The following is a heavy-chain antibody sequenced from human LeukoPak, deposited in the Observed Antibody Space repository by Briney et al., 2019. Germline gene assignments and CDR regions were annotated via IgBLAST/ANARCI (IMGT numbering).Heavy chain of an antibody. J-gene: IGHJ4*02. CDR2: IWHGASHT. V-gene: IGHV3-33*01. D-gene: IGHD3-10*01. CDR3: AREMFGSGGYPVY. Sequence: PGGSLRLSCAASGYSFSIYAMHWVRQAPGKGLECVALIWHGASHTFYTDPVRGRFTISRDNSKNTVYLQMNSLGGEDTAVYYCAREMFGSGGYPVYWGQGTLVTVSS. CDR1: GYSFSIYA.